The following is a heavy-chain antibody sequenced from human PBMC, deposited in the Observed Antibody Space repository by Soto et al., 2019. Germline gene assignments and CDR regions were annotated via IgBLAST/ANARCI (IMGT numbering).Heavy chain of an antibody. J-gene: IGHJ4*02. Sequence: GGSLRLSCAASGFTFTRYSMNWVRQAPGKGLEWVSSISSTTNYIYYGDSMKGRFTISRDNGKNSLYLEIHSLRAEDTAVYYCARESEDLASNFDYWGQGTLVTVSS. CDR3: ARESEDLASNFDY. CDR2: ISSTTNYI. V-gene: IGHV3-21*06. CDR1: GFTFTRYS.